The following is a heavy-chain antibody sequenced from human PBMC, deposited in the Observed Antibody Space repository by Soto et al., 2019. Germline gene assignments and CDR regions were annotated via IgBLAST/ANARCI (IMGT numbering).Heavy chain of an antibody. D-gene: IGHD3-16*01. CDR2: ISGSGGRP. V-gene: IGHV3-23*01. CDR3: AKEGLGDYYYYAIDV. J-gene: IGHJ6*02. Sequence: ESGGRSVKPGGSLRLSCAAAGLTFRTFAMNWVRQAPGKGLEWVSGISGSGGRPYYSDSVKDRFTLSRDNSKNTLYLQRNSLRPEEAAVYLCAKEGLGDYYYYAIDVWGQGTTVTVSS. CDR1: GLTFRTFA.